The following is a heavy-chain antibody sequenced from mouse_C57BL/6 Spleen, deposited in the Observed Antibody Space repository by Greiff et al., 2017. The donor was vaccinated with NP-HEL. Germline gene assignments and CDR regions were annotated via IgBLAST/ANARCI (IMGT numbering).Heavy chain of an antibody. CDR2: IYPRSGNT. V-gene: IGHV1-81*01. Sequence: QVQLQQSGAELARPGASVKLSCKASGYTFTSYGISWVKQRTGQGLEGIGVIYPRSGNTYYNEKFKGKATLTAEKSSSQAYMELRSLTAEDSAVDFWARGQDYYGSSSPAWFAYWGQGTLGTVAA. J-gene: IGHJ3*01. CDR3: ARGQDYYGSSSPAWFAY. D-gene: IGHD1-1*01. CDR1: GYTFTSYG.